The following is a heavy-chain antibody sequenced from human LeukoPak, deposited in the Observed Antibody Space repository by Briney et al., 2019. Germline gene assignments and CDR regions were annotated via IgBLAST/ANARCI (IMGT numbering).Heavy chain of an antibody. J-gene: IGHJ4*02. V-gene: IGHV4-59*01. Sequence: NPSETLSLTCTVSGGSISSYYWSWIRQPPGKGLEWIGYIYYSGSTNYNPSLKSRVTISVDTSKNQFSLKLSSVTAADTAVYYCARELGVAEWSHFDYWGQGTLVTVSS. CDR2: IYYSGST. CDR1: GGSISSYY. D-gene: IGHD3-3*01. CDR3: ARELGVAEWSHFDY.